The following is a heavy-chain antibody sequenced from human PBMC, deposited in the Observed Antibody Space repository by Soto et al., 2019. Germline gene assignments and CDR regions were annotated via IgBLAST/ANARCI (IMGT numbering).Heavy chain of an antibody. CDR1: GGSFSGYY. J-gene: IGHJ6*02. D-gene: IGHD6-13*01. CDR2: INHSGST. CDR3: ARVRAYSSSWYKGYSYYGMDV. Sequence: SETLSLTCAVYGGSFSGYYWSWIRQPPGKGLEWIGEINHSGSTNYNPSLKSRVTISVDTSKNQFSLKLSSVTAADTAVYYCARVRAYSSSWYKGYSYYGMDVWGQGTTVTVSS. V-gene: IGHV4-34*01.